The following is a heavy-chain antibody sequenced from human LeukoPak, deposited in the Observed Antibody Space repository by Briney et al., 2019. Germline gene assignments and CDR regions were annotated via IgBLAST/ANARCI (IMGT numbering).Heavy chain of an antibody. Sequence: GGSLRLSCAASGFTLSSYAMSWVRQAPGKGLEWVSAISGSGGSTYYADSVKGRFTISRDNSKNTLYLQMNSLRAEDTAVYYCAKDTSGYYDSSGPPDAFDIWGQGTMVTVSS. J-gene: IGHJ3*02. D-gene: IGHD3-22*01. CDR3: AKDTSGYYDSSGPPDAFDI. CDR2: ISGSGGST. V-gene: IGHV3-23*01. CDR1: GFTLSSYA.